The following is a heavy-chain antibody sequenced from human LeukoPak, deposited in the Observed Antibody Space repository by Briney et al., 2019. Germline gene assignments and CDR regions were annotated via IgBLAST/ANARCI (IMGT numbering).Heavy chain of an antibody. V-gene: IGHV1-18*01. CDR3: AREGNDILTGCLVDP. D-gene: IGHD3-9*01. CDR1: GYTFTSYG. Sequence: ASVKVSCKASGYTFTSYGISWVRQAPGQGLEWMGWISAYNGNTNYAQKLQGRVTMTTDTSTSTAYMELRSLRSDDTAVYYCAREGNDILTGCLVDPWGQGTLVTVSS. CDR2: ISAYNGNT. J-gene: IGHJ5*02.